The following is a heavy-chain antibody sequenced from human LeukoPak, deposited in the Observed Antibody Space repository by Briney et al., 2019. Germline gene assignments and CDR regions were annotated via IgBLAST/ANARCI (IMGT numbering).Heavy chain of an antibody. CDR1: GFTFRSYA. D-gene: IGHD3-3*01. J-gene: IGHJ4*02. Sequence: PGGFLRLSWAASGFTFRSYAMHWVRQARGKGLEYVSAISSNGDSTYYANSVKGRFTISRDNSKNTLHLQMGSLRAEDMAVYYCARETAHPAGYYDFWSGYVPDYWGQGTLVTVSS. CDR3: ARETAHPAGYYDFWSGYVPDY. V-gene: IGHV3-64*01. CDR2: ISSNGDST.